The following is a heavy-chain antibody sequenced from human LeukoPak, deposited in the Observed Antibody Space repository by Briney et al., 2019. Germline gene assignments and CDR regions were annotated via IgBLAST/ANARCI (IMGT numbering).Heavy chain of an antibody. D-gene: IGHD1-26*01. CDR1: GYTFTGYY. CDR2: INPNSGGT. J-gene: IGHJ4*02. Sequence: ASVKVSCKTSGYTFTGYYMHCVRQAPGQGLEWMGRINPNSGGTNYAQKFQGRVTMTRDTFISTDYMGLSRLRSDDTAVYYCARGIVGATSYFDYWGQGTLVTVSS. CDR3: ARGIVGATSYFDY. V-gene: IGHV1-2*06.